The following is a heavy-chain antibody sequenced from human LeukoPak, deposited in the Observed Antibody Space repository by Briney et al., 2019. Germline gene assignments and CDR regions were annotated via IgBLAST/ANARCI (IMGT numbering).Heavy chain of an antibody. CDR1: GFTVSSNY. V-gene: IGHV3-66*02. CDR2: IYSGGST. Sequence: GGSLRLSCAASGFTVSSNYMSWVRQAPGKGLEWVSVIYSGGSTYYADSVKGRFTISRDNSKNTLYLQMNSLKAEDTAVYYCATDDFWSGYYRYDPWGQGTLVTVSS. D-gene: IGHD3-3*01. J-gene: IGHJ5*02. CDR3: ATDDFWSGYYRYDP.